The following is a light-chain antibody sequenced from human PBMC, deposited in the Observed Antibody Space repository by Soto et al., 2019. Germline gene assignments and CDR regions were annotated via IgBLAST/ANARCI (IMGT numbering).Light chain of an antibody. J-gene: IGKJ1*01. V-gene: IGKV1-5*03. CDR1: QSIHIW. CDR2: KAS. Sequence: DIQMTQSPSTLSASVGDRVTITCRASQSIHIWLAWYQQKPGKAPKLLISKASKLESGVPSRFSGSGSGTDFTLTISGLQPDDFATYYCQQYNPYSPWTFGQGTKVEIK. CDR3: QQYNPYSPWT.